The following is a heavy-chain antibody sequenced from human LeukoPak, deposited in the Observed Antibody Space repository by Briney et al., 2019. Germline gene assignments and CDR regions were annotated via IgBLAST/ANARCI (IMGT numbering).Heavy chain of an antibody. Sequence: GGSLRLSCAASGFTFSSYAMSWVRQAPGKGLEWVSTISGSGGSTYYADSGKGRFTVSRDNSKNTLYLQMNSLRAEDTAVYYCARGTTALMDVWGKGTTVTVSS. CDR1: GFTFSSYA. J-gene: IGHJ6*03. CDR3: ARGTTALMDV. D-gene: IGHD2-21*02. CDR2: ISGSGGST. V-gene: IGHV3-23*01.